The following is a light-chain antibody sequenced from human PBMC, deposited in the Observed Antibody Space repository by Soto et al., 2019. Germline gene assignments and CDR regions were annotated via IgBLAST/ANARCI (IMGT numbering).Light chain of an antibody. CDR2: GAS. Sequence: DIQMTQSPSSLSASVGDRVTITCRASQGIRNELGWYQQKAGKAPKRLIYGASNLHSGVPSRFSGSGSGTEFTLTITSLQPEDFATYYCLQHNSYPGTFGQGTRVEIK. V-gene: IGKV1-17*01. J-gene: IGKJ1*01. CDR1: QGIRNE. CDR3: LQHNSYPGT.